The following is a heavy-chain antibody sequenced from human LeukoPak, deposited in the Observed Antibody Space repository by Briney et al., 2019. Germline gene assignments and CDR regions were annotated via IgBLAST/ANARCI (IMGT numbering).Heavy chain of an antibody. CDR3: ARVEGGSIVLMVYASYYFDY. J-gene: IGHJ4*02. V-gene: IGHV1-18*01. D-gene: IGHD2-8*01. CDR2: ISAYNGNT. Sequence: ASVKVSCKASGYTFTSYGISWVRQAPGQGLEWMGWISAYNGNTNYAQKLQGRVTMTTDTSTSTAYMELRSLRSDDTAVYYCARVEGGSIVLMVYASYYFDYWGQGTLVTVSS. CDR1: GYTFTSYG.